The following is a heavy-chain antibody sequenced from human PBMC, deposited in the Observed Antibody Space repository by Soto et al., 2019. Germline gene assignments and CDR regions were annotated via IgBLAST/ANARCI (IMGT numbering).Heavy chain of an antibody. J-gene: IGHJ6*02. CDR3: VREDCSSHLCQSSEDFYYGMDV. Sequence: QVQLVESGGGVVQPGRSLRLSCEASGFTFSNFGMHWVRQAPGRGLEWVANIWYDGVNRYYADSVRGRFTVSRDNSKNTLYLEMNSLRAEDTAVYFCVREDCSSHLCQSSEDFYYGMDVWGQGPTVTVSS. D-gene: IGHD2-2*01. CDR2: IWYDGVNR. CDR1: GFTFSNFG. V-gene: IGHV3-33*01.